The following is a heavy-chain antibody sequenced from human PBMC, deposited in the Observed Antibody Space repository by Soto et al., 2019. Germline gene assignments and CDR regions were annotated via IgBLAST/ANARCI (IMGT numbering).Heavy chain of an antibody. J-gene: IGHJ4*02. D-gene: IGHD6-13*01. CDR3: AKGGLAAVGDFDY. V-gene: IGHV1-2*02. CDR2: INPNSGGT. CDR1: GYTFTGYY. Sequence: ASVKVSCKASGYTFTGYYMHWVRQAPGQGLEWMGWINPNSGGTNYAQKFQGRFTISRDNSKNTLYLQMDSLRADDTAVYYCAKGGLAAVGDFDYWGQGTLVTVSS.